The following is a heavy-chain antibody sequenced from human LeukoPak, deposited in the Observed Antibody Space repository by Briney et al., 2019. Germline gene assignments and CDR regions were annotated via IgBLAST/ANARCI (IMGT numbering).Heavy chain of an antibody. D-gene: IGHD3-22*01. V-gene: IGHV3-9*01. CDR2: ISWNSGTL. CDR1: GFSFDDYA. CDR3: AKASGLYYYDSSNYCSNYFHY. Sequence: GGSLRLSCAASGFSFDDYAMHWVRHAPGKGLEWVSGISWNSGTLGYADSVKGRFTISRDTAKNSLYLQMNTLKAEDTALYYCAKASGLYYYDSSNYCSNYFHYWGQGTLVTVSS. J-gene: IGHJ4*02.